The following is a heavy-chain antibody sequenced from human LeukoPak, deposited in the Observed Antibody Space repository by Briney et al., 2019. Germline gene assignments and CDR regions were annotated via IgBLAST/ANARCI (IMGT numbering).Heavy chain of an antibody. CDR2: ISSSSSYI. J-gene: IGHJ4*02. V-gene: IGHV3-21*01. CDR1: GFTFSSYS. CDR3: AIDKWGNYYFDY. Sequence: GRSLRLSCAASGFTFSSYSMNWVRQAPGKGLEWVSSISSSSSYIYYADSVKGRFTISRDNAKNSLYLQMNSLRAEDTAVYYCAIDKWGNYYFDYWGQGTLVTVSS. D-gene: IGHD3-16*01.